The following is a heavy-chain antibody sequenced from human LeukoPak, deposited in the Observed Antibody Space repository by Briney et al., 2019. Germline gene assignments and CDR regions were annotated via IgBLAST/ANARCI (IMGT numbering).Heavy chain of an antibody. CDR1: GFTFSESW. Sequence: GGSLGLSFAASGFTFSESWMSWVRQAPGQGLEWVAAIKEDGSEKDYLDSVKGRFTISRDNAKNSLYLQMNSLRAEDTAVYHCATYTNWVAGDVWGQGTTVSVSS. CDR2: IKEDGSEK. J-gene: IGHJ6*02. CDR3: ATYTNWVAGDV. D-gene: IGHD1-1*01. V-gene: IGHV3-7*01.